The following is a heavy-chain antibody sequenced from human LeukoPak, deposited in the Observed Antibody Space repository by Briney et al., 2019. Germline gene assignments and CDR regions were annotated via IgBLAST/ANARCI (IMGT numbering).Heavy chain of an antibody. CDR2: MNPNSGNT. CDR3: ARGGAPSYYYYYYMDV. J-gene: IGHJ6*03. D-gene: IGHD3-10*01. CDR1: GYTFTSYD. Sequence: ASVKVSCKASGYTFTSYDINWVRQATGQGLEWMGWMNPNSGNTGYAQKFQGRVTMTRNTSISTAYMELSSLRSEDTAVYCCARGGAPSYYYYYYMDVWGKGTTVTISS. V-gene: IGHV1-8*01.